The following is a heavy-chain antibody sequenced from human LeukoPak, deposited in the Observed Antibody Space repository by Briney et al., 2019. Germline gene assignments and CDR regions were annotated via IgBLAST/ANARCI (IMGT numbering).Heavy chain of an antibody. Sequence: SQTLSLTCTVSGGSISSGDYYWSWIRQPPGKGLEWIGYIFYSGSTYNNPSLKSRVNISIDTSKNQFSLNLSSVTVADTAVYYCAGCGSGSYYVNWFDPWGQGTLVIVSS. CDR3: AGCGSGSYYVNWFDP. D-gene: IGHD3-10*01. CDR2: IFYSGST. J-gene: IGHJ5*02. CDR1: GGSISSGDYY. V-gene: IGHV4-30-4*01.